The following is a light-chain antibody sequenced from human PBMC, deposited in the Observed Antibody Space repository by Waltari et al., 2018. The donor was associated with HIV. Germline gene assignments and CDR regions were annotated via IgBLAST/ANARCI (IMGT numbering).Light chain of an antibody. J-gene: IGLJ3*02. Sequence: SYEMTQPPSVSVSPGQTARSPCPGAALPEQYAYWYHQTPGQAPVLVIHKAPERPSGIPERFPGPSSGTTVTLTISGVPAEDDADYYCPSADSSGTWVFGGGTKLTVL. CDR3: PSADSSGTWV. V-gene: IGLV3-25*03. CDR2: KAP. CDR1: ALPEQY.